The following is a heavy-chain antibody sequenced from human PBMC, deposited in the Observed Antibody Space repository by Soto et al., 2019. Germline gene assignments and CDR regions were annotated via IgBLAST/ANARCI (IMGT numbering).Heavy chain of an antibody. CDR1: GFTFSSYA. CDR2: ISGSGGST. D-gene: IGHD3-9*01. J-gene: IGHJ4*02. CDR3: AKDRAGYDYFDS. V-gene: IGHV3-23*01. Sequence: PGGSLRLSCEASGFTFSSYAMSWVRQAPGKGLEWVSAISGSGGSTYYADSVKGRFTISRDNSKNTLYLQINSLRAEDTAVYYCAKDRAGYDYFDSWGQGPLVTVSS.